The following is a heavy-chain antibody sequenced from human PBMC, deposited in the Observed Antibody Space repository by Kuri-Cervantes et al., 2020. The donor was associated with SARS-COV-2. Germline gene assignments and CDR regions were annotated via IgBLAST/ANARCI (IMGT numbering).Heavy chain of an antibody. D-gene: IGHD6-13*01. CDR3: AREADIAAAERYYYYYYGMDV. V-gene: IGHV3-30-3*01. CDR1: GFTFSSYA. Sequence: GESLKISCAASGFTFSSYAMHWVRQAPGKGLEWVAVISYDGSNKYYADSAKGRFTISRDNSKNTLYLQMNSLRAEDTAVYYCAREADIAAAERYYYYYYGMDVWGQGTTVTVSS. CDR2: ISYDGSNK. J-gene: IGHJ6*02.